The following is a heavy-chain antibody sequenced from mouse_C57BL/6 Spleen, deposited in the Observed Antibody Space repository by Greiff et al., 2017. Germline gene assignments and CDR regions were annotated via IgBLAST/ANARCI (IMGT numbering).Heavy chain of an antibody. CDR3: ARNENYDGDFDY. J-gene: IGHJ2*01. CDR1: GFSLTSYG. CDR2: IWSGGST. D-gene: IGHD1-2*01. V-gene: IGHV2-2*01. Sequence: VQLQQSGPGLVQPSQSLSITCTVSGFSLTSYGVHWVRQSPGKGLEWLGVIWSGGSTDYNAAFISRLSISKDNPKSQVFFKMNSLQADDTAIYYCARNENYDGDFDYWGQGTTLTVSS.